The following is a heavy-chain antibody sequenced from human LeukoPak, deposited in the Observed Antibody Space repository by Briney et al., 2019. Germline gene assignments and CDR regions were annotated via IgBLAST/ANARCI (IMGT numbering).Heavy chain of an antibody. J-gene: IGHJ3*02. V-gene: IGHV4-59*01. CDR1: GGSISSYY. CDR3: ARDRGYCSSTSCYRADAFDI. Sequence: SETLSLTCTVSGGSISSYYWSWLRQPPGKGLEWIGYIYYSGSTNYNPSLKSRVTISVDTSKNQFSLKLSPVTAADTAVYYCARDRGYCSSTSCYRADAFDIWGQGTMVTVSS. D-gene: IGHD2-2*03. CDR2: IYYSGST.